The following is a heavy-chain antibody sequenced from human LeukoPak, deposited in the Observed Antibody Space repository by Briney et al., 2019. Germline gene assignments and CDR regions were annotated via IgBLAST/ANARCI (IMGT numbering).Heavy chain of an antibody. J-gene: IGHJ4*02. CDR2: ISSSSSYI. CDR1: GFTFDDYA. Sequence: GGSLRLSCAASGFTFDDYAMHWVRQAPGKGLEWVSSISSSSSYIYYADSVKGRFTISRDNAKNSLYLQMNSLRAEDTAVYYCARDWDNYYGSGSYPHYWGQGTLVTVSS. D-gene: IGHD3-10*01. V-gene: IGHV3-21*01. CDR3: ARDWDNYYGSGSYPHY.